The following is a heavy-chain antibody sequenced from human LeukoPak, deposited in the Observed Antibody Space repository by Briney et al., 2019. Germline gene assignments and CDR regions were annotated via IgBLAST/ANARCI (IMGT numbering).Heavy chain of an antibody. Sequence: LSGGSLRLSCAASGFIFGSYWMSWVRQAPGKGLEWVSTISDNGRSTYYTVSVNGRFTFSRDNSKNTLHLQMNSLRAEDTAVYYCTKDHGFYSSGWHPLFDRWGQGTLVTVTP. J-gene: IGHJ5*02. D-gene: IGHD6-19*01. V-gene: IGHV3-23*01. CDR1: GFIFGSYW. CDR3: TKDHGFYSSGWHPLFDR. CDR2: ISDNGRST.